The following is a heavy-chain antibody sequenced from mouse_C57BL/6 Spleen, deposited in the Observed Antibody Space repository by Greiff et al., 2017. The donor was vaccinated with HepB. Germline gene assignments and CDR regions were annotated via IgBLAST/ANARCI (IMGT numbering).Heavy chain of an antibody. D-gene: IGHD1-1*01. V-gene: IGHV1-69*01. J-gene: IGHJ2*01. Sequence: VQLQQPGAELVMPGASVKLSCKASGYTFTSYWMHWVKQRPGQGLEWIGEIDPSDSYTNYNQKFKGKSTLTVDKSSSTAYMQLSSLTSEDSAVYYCARSPRLLLRFDYWGQGTTLTVSS. CDR1: GYTFTSYW. CDR3: ARSPRLLLRFDY. CDR2: IDPSDSYT.